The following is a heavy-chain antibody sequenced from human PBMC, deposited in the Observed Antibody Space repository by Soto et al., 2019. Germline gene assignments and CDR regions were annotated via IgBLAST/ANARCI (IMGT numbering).Heavy chain of an antibody. CDR1: GYTFTSYY. J-gene: IGHJ4*02. CDR2: INPSGGST. Sequence: GASVKVSCKASGYTFTSYYMHWVRQAPGQGLEWMGIINPSGGSTSYAQKFQGSVTMTRDTSTSTVYMELSSLRSEDTAVYYCARGRAYIAVVHTTFDDWGKGTRVTVAS. D-gene: IGHD6-19*01. CDR3: ARGRAYIAVVHTTFDD. V-gene: IGHV1-46*03.